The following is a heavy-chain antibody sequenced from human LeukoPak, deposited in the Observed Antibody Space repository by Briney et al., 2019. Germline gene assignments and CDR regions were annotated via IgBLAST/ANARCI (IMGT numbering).Heavy chain of an antibody. V-gene: IGHV4-30-4*08. CDR3: ARESGGSYYSSFDY. CDR2: IYYSGST. J-gene: IGHJ4*02. CDR1: GGSISSGDYY. Sequence: SETLSLTCTVSGGSISSGDYYWGWIRQPPGKGLEWIGYIYYSGSTYYNPSLKSRVTISVDTSKNQFSLKLSSVTAADTAVYYCARESGGSYYSSFDYWGQGTLVTVSS. D-gene: IGHD1-26*01.